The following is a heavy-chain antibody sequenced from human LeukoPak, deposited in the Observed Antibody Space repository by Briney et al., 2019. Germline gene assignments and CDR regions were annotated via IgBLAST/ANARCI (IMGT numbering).Heavy chain of an antibody. J-gene: IGHJ4*02. CDR1: GYSISSGYY. CDR2: IYHSGST. D-gene: IGHD3-10*01. CDR3: AREDYYGSGSYYEIDY. V-gene: IGHV4-38-2*02. Sequence: PSETLSLTCTVSGYSISSGYYWGWIRQPPGKGLEWIGSIYHSGSTYYNPSLKSRVTISVDTSKNQFSLKLSSVTAADTAVYYCAREDYYGSGSYYEIDYWGQGTLVTVSS.